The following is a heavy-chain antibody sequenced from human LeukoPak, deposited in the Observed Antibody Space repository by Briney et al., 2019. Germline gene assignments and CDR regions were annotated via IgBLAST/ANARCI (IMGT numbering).Heavy chain of an antibody. CDR2: ISYDGSNK. J-gene: IGHJ4*02. CDR3: ASTIDVVTDY. V-gene: IGHV3-30*03. CDR1: GFIFSNYG. Sequence: GGSLRLSCAAAGFIFSNYGMHWVRQAPGKGLEWVAVISYDGSNKYYADSVKGRFTISRDNSKNTLYLQMNSLRVEDTAVYYCASTIDVVTDYWGQGTLVTVSS. D-gene: IGHD2-21*02.